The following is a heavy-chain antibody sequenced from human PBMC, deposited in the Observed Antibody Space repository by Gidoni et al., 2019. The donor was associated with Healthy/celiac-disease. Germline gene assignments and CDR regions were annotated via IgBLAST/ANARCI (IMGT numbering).Heavy chain of an antibody. J-gene: IGHJ4*02. V-gene: IGHV3-30*02. CDR2: IRYDGSNK. CDR1: GFSFSSYG. D-gene: IGHD6-13*01. CDR3: AKDLSSSWGPFDY. Sequence: QVQLVESGGGVVQPGGSLRLSCAASGFSFSSYGMHWVRQAPGKGLEWVAFIRYDGSNKYYADSVKGRFTISRDNSKNTLYLQMNSLRAEDTAVYYCAKDLSSSWGPFDYWGQGTLVTVSS.